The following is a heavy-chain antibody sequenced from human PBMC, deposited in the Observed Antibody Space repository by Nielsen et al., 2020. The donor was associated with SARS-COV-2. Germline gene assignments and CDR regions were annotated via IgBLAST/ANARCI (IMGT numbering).Heavy chain of an antibody. CDR2: IGTAGDT. V-gene: IGHV3-13*01. D-gene: IGHD1-26*01. J-gene: IGHJ4*02. Sequence: GGSLRLSCAASGFTFSSYDMHWVRQATGKGLDWVSAIGTAGDTYYPGSVKGRFTISRENAKNSLYLQMNSLRAGDTAVYYCAREGGVGATTGIDYWGQGTLVTVSS. CDR1: GFTFSSYD. CDR3: AREGGVGATTGIDY.